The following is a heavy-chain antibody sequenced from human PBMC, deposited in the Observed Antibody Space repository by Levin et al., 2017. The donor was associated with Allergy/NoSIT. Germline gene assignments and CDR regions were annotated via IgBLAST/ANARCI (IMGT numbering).Heavy chain of an antibody. D-gene: IGHD3-16*02. Sequence: GGSLLSCTGSGFTFGDYAMSWVRQAPGKGLEWVGFIRNKAHGGTTEYAASVKGRLTISRDDSKSIAYLQMNSLKTEDTAVYFCARGGPPNYDYNWGSYRDGYFDYWGQGTLVTVSS. CDR2: IRNKAHGGTT. V-gene: IGHV3-49*04. CDR3: ARGGPPNYDYNWGSYRDGYFDY. CDR1: GFTFGDYA. J-gene: IGHJ4*02.